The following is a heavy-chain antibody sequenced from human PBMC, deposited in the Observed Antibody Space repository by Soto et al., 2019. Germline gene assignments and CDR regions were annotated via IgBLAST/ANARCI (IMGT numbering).Heavy chain of an antibody. CDR3: ARIRAVCFGDLASYFDF. V-gene: IGHV2-26*01. D-gene: IGHD3-10*01. Sequence: SGRTLMNNTETLTQSCTVTGFSLSNARMGVSWIRQPPGKALELVAHIVSNDEKSYSTSLKSRLTISKDTSKSQVVLTMTNMDPVDTATYYCARIRAVCFGDLASYFDFWGQGTLVTFSS. CDR2: IVSNDEK. J-gene: IGHJ4*02. CDR1: GFSLSNARMG.